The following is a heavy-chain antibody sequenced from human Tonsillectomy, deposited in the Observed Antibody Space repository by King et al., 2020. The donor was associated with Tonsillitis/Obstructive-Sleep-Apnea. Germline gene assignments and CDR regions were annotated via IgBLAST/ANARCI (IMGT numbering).Heavy chain of an antibody. Sequence: VQLVESGGGLVQPGRSLRLSCAASGFTFDDYAMHWVRQAPGKGLQWVSGISWNSGSIGYADSVKGRCTISRDNAKNSLYLQMNSLRAEDTALYYCAKDKGSSAYYYMDVWGKGTTVTVSS. CDR3: AKDKGSSAYYYMDV. CDR1: GFTFDDYA. V-gene: IGHV3-9*01. J-gene: IGHJ6*03. CDR2: ISWNSGSI.